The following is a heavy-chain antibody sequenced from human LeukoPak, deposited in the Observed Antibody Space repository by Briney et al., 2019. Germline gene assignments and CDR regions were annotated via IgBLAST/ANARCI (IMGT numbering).Heavy chain of an antibody. J-gene: IGHJ4*02. V-gene: IGHV3-23*01. CDR1: GFTFSNYA. CDR3: AKGIRGYCSGGSCYETDY. Sequence: PGGSLRLSCAAFGFTFSNYAMTWVRQAPGEGLEWVSAISGNGGATYYADSVKGRFTISRDNSKNTMYLQMNSLRAEDTAEYYCAKGIRGYCSGGSCYETDYWGQGTLVTVSS. CDR2: ISGNGGAT. D-gene: IGHD2-15*01.